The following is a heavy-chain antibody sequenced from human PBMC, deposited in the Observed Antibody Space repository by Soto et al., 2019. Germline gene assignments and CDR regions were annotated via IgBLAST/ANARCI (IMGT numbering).Heavy chain of an antibody. Sequence: ASVKVSCKASGYTFTSYAMHWVRQAPGQRLEWMGWINAGNGNTKYSQKFQGRVTITRDASASTAYMELSSLRSEDTAVYYCARGYCRSTSCYGPLYYYGMDVWGQGTTVTVSS. V-gene: IGHV1-3*01. CDR1: GYTFTSYA. D-gene: IGHD2-2*01. CDR3: ARGYCRSTSCYGPLYYYGMDV. CDR2: INAGNGNT. J-gene: IGHJ6*02.